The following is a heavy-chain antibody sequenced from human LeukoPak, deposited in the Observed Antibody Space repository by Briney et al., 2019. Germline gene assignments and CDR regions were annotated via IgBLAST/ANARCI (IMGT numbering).Heavy chain of an antibody. CDR1: GYTFTSYY. CDR2: INPSGGST. Sequence: ASVKVSCKASGYTFTSYYMHWVRQAPGQGLEWMGIINPSGGSTSYAQKLQGRVTMTRDTSTSTVYMELSSLRSEDTAVYYCGTGYYYYYGMDVWGQGTTVTVSS. J-gene: IGHJ6*02. D-gene: IGHD3-10*01. V-gene: IGHV1-46*04. CDR3: GTGYYYYYGMDV.